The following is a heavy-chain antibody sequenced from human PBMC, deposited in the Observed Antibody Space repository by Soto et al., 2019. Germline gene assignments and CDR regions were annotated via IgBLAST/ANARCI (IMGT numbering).Heavy chain of an antibody. CDR1: GFTFSNYR. J-gene: IGHJ6*02. Sequence: GGSLRLSCATSGFTFSNYRMNWVREAPGKGLEWVASISGSGKDTFYRDSVKGRFTISRDNAESSLALQMNSLTVDDTAVYHCARVHLVRTSSYYCGMDVWGPGTTATVSS. CDR3: ARVHLVRTSSYYCGMDV. D-gene: IGHD6-6*01. V-gene: IGHV3-21*06. CDR2: ISGSGKDT.